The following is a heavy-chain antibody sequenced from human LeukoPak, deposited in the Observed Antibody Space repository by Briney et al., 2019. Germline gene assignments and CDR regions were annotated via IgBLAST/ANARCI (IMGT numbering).Heavy chain of an antibody. Sequence: GGSLRLSCAASGFTFSSYFMRWVRQAPGKGLEWVSAIRGSGGSTYYADSVKGRFTISRDNPKNTLYLQMNSLRAEDTAVYYCAKGDYSLTFDCWGQGTLVTVSS. CDR2: IRGSGGST. CDR3: AKGDYSLTFDC. D-gene: IGHD4-17*01. CDR1: GFTFSSYF. V-gene: IGHV3-23*01. J-gene: IGHJ4*02.